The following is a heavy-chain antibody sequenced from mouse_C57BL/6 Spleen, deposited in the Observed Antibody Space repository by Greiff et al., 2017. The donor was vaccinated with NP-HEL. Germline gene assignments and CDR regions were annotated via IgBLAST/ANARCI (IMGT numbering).Heavy chain of an antibody. V-gene: IGHV1-64*01. CDR1: GYTFPSSW. CDR2: IHPNSGST. Sequence: QLQPPGSELVQPGASVTLSCTASGYTFPSSWLPWVTPRPVPGLEWIGMIHPNSGSTNYNEKFKSKATLTVDKSSSTAYMQLSSLTSEDSAVYYCARYYDYDYYAMDYWGQGTSVTVSS. J-gene: IGHJ4*01. D-gene: IGHD2-4*01. CDR3: ARYYDYDYYAMDY.